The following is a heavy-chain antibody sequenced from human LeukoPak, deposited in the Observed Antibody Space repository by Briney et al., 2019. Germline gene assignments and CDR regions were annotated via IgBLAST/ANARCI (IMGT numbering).Heavy chain of an antibody. Sequence: SETLSLTCAVYGGSFSGYYWSWIRQPPGKGLEWIGEINHSGSTNYNPSLKSRVTISVDTSKNQFSLKLSSVTAAHTAVYYCARGGTSLANGFDYWGQGTLVTVSS. CDR3: ARGGTSLANGFDY. J-gene: IGHJ4*02. CDR1: GGSFSGYY. CDR2: INHSGST. D-gene: IGHD2-2*01. V-gene: IGHV4-34*01.